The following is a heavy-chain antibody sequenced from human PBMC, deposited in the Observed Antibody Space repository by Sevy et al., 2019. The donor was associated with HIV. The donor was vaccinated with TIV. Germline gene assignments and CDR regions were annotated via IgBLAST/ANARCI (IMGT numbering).Heavy chain of an antibody. V-gene: IGHV4-39*01. J-gene: IGHJ5*02. CDR3: ASMYYDFWSGYYPPYNWFDP. CDR2: IYYSGST. D-gene: IGHD3-3*01. Sequence: SETLCLTCTVSGGSISSSSYYWGWIRQPPGKGLEWIGSIYYSGSTYYNPSLKSRVTISVDTSKNQFSLKLSSVTAADTAVYYCASMYYDFWSGYYPPYNWFDPWGQGTLVTVSS. CDR1: GGSISSSSYY.